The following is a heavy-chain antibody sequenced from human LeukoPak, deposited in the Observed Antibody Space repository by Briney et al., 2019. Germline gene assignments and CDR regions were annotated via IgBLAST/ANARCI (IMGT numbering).Heavy chain of an antibody. CDR2: IYYSGST. CDR1: GGSISRYY. J-gene: IGHJ5*02. Sequence: PSETLSLTCSVSGGSISRYYWSWIRQPPGKGLEWIGYIYYSGSTNYNPSLKSRVTILEDTSKNQLSLKLSSVTAADTAVYYCASVRRAGTTKGYNWFDPWGQGTLVTVSS. D-gene: IGHD1-7*01. V-gene: IGHV4-59*01. CDR3: ASVRRAGTTKGYNWFDP.